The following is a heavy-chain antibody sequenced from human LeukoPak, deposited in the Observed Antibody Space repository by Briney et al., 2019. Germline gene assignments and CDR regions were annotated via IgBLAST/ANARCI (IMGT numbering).Heavy chain of an antibody. Sequence: SVKVSCKASGGTFSSYAISWVRQAPGQGLEWMGRIIPILGIANYAQKFQGGVTITADKSTSTAYMELSSLRSEDTAVYYCAVGRRGYSYGPFDYWGQGTLVTVSS. V-gene: IGHV1-69*04. J-gene: IGHJ4*02. CDR1: GGTFSSYA. CDR3: AVGRRGYSYGPFDY. CDR2: IIPILGIA. D-gene: IGHD5-18*01.